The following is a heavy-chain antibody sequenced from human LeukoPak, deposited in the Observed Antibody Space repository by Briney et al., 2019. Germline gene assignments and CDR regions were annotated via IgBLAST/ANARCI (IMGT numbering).Heavy chain of an antibody. D-gene: IGHD1/OR15-1a*01. CDR2: ISPTSGTI. J-gene: IGHJ3*02. V-gene: IGHV3-48*03. CDR3: VRDGGFPGTTAAFEM. CDR1: GFTFRSYE. Sequence: PGGSLRLSCVASGFTFRSYEMKWVRQAPGKGLEWISFISPTSGTIYYADSVKGRFSISRDNDRDSLYLQMNSLRAEDTAVYYCVRDGGFPGTTAAFEMWGQGTRVIVSS.